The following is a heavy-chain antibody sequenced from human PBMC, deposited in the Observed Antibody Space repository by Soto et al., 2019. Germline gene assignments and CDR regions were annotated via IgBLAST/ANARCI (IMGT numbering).Heavy chain of an antibody. CDR2: IKQDGSEK. V-gene: IGHV3-7*04. Sequence: GGSLRLSCAASGFTFRSYWMSWVRQAPGKGLEWVANIKQDGSEKYYVDSVKGRFTVSRDNAKNSLFLQMNTLKAEDTAVYYCTRDHPTPGLYFDYWGQGTLVTVSS. CDR1: GFTFRSYW. CDR3: TRDHPTPGLYFDY. D-gene: IGHD2-8*02. J-gene: IGHJ4*02.